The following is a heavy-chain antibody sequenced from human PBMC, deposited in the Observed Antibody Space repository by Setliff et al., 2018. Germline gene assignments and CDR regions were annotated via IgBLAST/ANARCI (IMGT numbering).Heavy chain of an antibody. Sequence: GASVKVSCKASGYTFTSYDINWVRQATGQGLEWMGWMNPTSGNTGYAQKFQGRVTMTRDTSLSTAYMEVRSLRSDDTAVYYCARVLFGDLFSWFDPWGQGTLVTVSS. CDR1: GYTFTSYD. J-gene: IGHJ5*02. CDR3: ARVLFGDLFSWFDP. CDR2: MNPTSGNT. V-gene: IGHV1-8*01. D-gene: IGHD3-10*02.